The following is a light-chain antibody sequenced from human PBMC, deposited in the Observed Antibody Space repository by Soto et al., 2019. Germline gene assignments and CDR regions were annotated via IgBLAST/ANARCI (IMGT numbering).Light chain of an antibody. V-gene: IGLV2-14*01. CDR3: SPFTNWNTLWV. J-gene: IGLJ3*02. CDR2: GVT. Sequence: QSALTQPASVSGSPGQSITISCTGTSGDFGAYDSISWYQQHPGKAPKLIIYGVTNRPSGVSSRFFGSRSGKTAPLTVSGLQTEDEADYYCSPFTNWNTLWVFGGGTQLTVL. CDR1: SGDFGAYDS.